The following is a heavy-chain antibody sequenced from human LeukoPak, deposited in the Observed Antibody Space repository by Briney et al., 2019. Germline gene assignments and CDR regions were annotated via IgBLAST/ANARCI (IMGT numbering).Heavy chain of an antibody. CDR1: GFSFSTIY. J-gene: IGHJ6*02. V-gene: IGHV3-7*03. Sequence: PGGSLRLSCAASGFSFSTIYMSWVRQTPGQGLEWVANINVDGTAEYYVDSVKGRFTISRDNAKNSLYLQMNSLRAEDTAVYYCARHDTAMATDYGMDVWGQGTTVTVSS. D-gene: IGHD5-18*01. CDR2: INVDGTAE. CDR3: ARHDTAMATDYGMDV.